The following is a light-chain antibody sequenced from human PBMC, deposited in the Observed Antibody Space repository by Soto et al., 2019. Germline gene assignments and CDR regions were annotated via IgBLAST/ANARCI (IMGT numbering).Light chain of an antibody. CDR1: SSNIGAGYD. CDR3: QSYDSSLSGYVV. J-gene: IGLJ2*01. CDR2: GNS. Sequence: QAVVTQPPSVSGAPGQRVTSSCTGSSSNIGAGYDVHWYQQLPGTAPKLLIYGNSNRPSGVPDRFSGSKSGTSASLAITGLQAEDEADYYCQSYDSSLSGYVVFGGGTQLTVL. V-gene: IGLV1-40*01.